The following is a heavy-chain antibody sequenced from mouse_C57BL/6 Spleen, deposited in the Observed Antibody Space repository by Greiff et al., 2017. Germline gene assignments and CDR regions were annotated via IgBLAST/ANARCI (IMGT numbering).Heavy chain of an antibody. CDR3: ARDGYFSMDY. D-gene: IGHD2-3*01. V-gene: IGHV5-12*01. CDR1: GFTFSDYY. Sequence: EVNVVESGGGLVQPGGSLKLSCAASGFTFSDYYMYWVRQTPEKRLEWVAYISNGGGSTYYPDTVKGRFTISRDNAKNTLYLQMSRLKSEDTAMYYCARDGYFSMDYWGQGTSVTVSS. CDR2: ISNGGGST. J-gene: IGHJ4*01.